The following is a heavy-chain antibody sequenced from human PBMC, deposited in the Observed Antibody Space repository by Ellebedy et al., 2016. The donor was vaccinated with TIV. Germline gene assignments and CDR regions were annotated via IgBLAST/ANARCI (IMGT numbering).Heavy chain of an antibody. D-gene: IGHD3-16*02. Sequence: GGSLRLSXAASGFTFIDSYMTWIRQAPGKGLEWVSYISNLGSTIYYADSVKGRFTISRDNAKNALFLQMNSLRAEDTAVYYCARAVKGTEYVWGSYHLFDSWGQGTLVTVSS. CDR2: ISNLGSTI. V-gene: IGHV3-11*01. CDR3: ARAVKGTEYVWGSYHLFDS. J-gene: IGHJ4*02. CDR1: GFTFIDSY.